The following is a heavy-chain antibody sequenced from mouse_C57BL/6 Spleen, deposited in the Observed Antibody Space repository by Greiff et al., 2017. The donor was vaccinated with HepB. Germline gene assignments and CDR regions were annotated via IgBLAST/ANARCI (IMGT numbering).Heavy chain of an antibody. CDR3: ARGGTTVVATPYAMDY. D-gene: IGHD1-1*01. V-gene: IGHV1-82*01. CDR2: IYPGDGDT. CDR1: GYAFSSSW. J-gene: IGHJ4*01. Sequence: VQLQQSGPELVKPGASVKISCKASGYAFSSSWMNWVKQRPGKGLEWIGRIYPGDGDTNYNGKFKGKATLTADKSSSTAYMQLRSLTSEDSAVYFCARGGTTVVATPYAMDYWGQGTSVTVSS.